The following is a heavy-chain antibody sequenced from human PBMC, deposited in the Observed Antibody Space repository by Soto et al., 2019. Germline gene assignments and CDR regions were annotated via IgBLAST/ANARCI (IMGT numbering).Heavy chain of an antibody. V-gene: IGHV1-46*03. Sequence: QVQLVQSGAEVKKPGASVKVSCKAYGYTFTSYYMHWVRQAPGQGLEWMGIIKPSGGRTSYAQKLEGKVTMIMDKAMSTGYMELSRLRSEDTAVYYCAREFLTTTPTSTTHSYFGVDVWGQGTTVTVSS. CDR3: AREFLTTTPTSTTHSYFGVDV. D-gene: IGHD1-26*01. J-gene: IGHJ6*02. CDR2: IKPSGGRT. CDR1: GYTFTSYY.